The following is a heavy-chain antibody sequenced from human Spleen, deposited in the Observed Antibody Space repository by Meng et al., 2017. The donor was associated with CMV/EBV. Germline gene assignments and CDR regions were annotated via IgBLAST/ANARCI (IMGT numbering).Heavy chain of an antibody. V-gene: IGHV4-34*01. J-gene: IGHJ6*02. D-gene: IGHD3-10*01. CDR1: SGSFSGYY. CDR2: INHSGST. CDR3: ARAGYYYYGMDV. Sequence: SQTLSLTCGIYSGSFSGYYWSWIRQPPGKGLEWIGEINHSGSTNYNPSLKSRVTISVDTSKNQFSLKLSSVTAADTAVYYCARAGYYYYGMDVWGQGTTVTVSS.